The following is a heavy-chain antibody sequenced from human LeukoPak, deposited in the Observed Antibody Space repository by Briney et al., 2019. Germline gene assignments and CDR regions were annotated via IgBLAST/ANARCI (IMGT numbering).Heavy chain of an antibody. Sequence: GGSLRLSCAASGFIFDDFGMNWVRQVPGKGLEWVSGINWNGGSTGYADSVKGRFTISRDNAKNALYLQMNSPRAEDTALYYCARASGGSYLYYFDYWGQGTLVTVSS. CDR2: INWNGGST. CDR3: ARASGGSYLYYFDY. V-gene: IGHV3-20*04. D-gene: IGHD1-26*01. J-gene: IGHJ4*02. CDR1: GFIFDDFG.